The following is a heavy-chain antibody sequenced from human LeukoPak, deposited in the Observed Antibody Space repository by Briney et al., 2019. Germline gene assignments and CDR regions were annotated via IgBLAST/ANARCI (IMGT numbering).Heavy chain of an antibody. Sequence: PSETLSLTCTVSGGSISSYYWSWIRQPPGKGLEWIGYIYYSGSTNYNPSLKSRVTISVDTSKNQFSLKLSSVTAADTAVHYCARRLRLDWFDPWGQGTLVTVSS. V-gene: IGHV4-59*08. CDR3: ARRLRLDWFDP. CDR2: IYYSGST. D-gene: IGHD6-19*01. J-gene: IGHJ5*02. CDR1: GGSISSYY.